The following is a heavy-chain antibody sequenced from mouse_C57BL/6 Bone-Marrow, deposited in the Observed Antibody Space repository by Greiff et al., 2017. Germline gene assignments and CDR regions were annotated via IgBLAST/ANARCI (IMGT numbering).Heavy chain of an antibody. Sequence: QVQLQQSGAELVRPGASVKLSCKASGYTFTSYCIRWVKQRPGQGLEWIGEIYPRSGNTNYNEKFKGKATLTADKSSSTAYMELRSLTSEDSAVXFCARCHYDGSSYVEFAYWGQGTLVTVSA. V-gene: IGHV1-81*01. CDR1: GYTFTSYC. D-gene: IGHD1-1*01. CDR3: ARCHYDGSSYVEFAY. CDR2: IYPRSGNT. J-gene: IGHJ3*01.